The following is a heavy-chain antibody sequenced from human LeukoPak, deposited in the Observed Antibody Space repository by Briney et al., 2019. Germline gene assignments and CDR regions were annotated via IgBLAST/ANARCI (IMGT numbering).Heavy chain of an antibody. V-gene: IGHV2-5*08. Sequence: TLSLTCTVSGCSISSSYWSWIRQPPGKALEWLALIYWDDDQRYSPSLKSRLTITKDTSKNQVVLTMTNMDPVDAATYYCAHHSERYGDLFDYWGQGTLVTVSS. J-gene: IGHJ4*02. CDR1: GCSISSSYW. CDR3: AHHSERYGDLFDY. D-gene: IGHD5-18*01. CDR2: IYWDDDQ.